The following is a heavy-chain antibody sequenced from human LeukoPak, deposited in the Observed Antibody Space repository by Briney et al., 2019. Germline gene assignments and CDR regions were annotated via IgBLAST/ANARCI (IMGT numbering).Heavy chain of an antibody. CDR1: GYTFTGYY. Sequence: ASVKVSCKASGYTFTGYYIHWVRQAPGQGLEWMGWINPNSGGTNYAQKFQGRVTMTRDTSISTAYMELSRLRSDDTAVYYCARALRGLSGYFDYWGQGTLVTVSS. D-gene: IGHD3-16*02. V-gene: IGHV1-2*02. CDR3: ARALRGLSGYFDY. J-gene: IGHJ4*02. CDR2: INPNSGGT.